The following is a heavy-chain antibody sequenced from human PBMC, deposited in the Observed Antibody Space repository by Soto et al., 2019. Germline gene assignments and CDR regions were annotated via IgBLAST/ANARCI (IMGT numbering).Heavy chain of an antibody. CDR2: FDPEDGET. J-gene: IGHJ6*03. CDR3: ATFGKNYDYIWGSYRPTFMDV. Sequence: ASVKVSCKVSGYTLTELSMHWVRQAPGKGLEWMGGFDPEDGETIYAQKFQGRVTMTEDTSTDTAYMELSSLRSEDTAVYSCATFGKNYDYIWGSYRPTFMDVWGKGTTVTVSS. D-gene: IGHD3-16*02. V-gene: IGHV1-24*01. CDR1: GYTLTELS.